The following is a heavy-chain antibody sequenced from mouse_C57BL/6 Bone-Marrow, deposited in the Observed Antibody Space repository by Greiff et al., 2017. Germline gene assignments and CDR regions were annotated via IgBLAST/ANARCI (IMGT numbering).Heavy chain of an antibody. D-gene: IGHD1-1*01. J-gene: IGHJ2*01. Sequence: QVQLQQPGAELVKPGASVKLSCKASGYTFTSYWMHWVKQRPGQGLEWIGMIHPNRGSTNYNEKFKSKATLTVDKSSSTAYMQLSSLTSEDSAVYDWASRLLRYPYDYWGQGTTLTVSS. CDR1: GYTFTSYW. CDR2: IHPNRGST. CDR3: ASRLLRYPYDY. V-gene: IGHV1-64*01.